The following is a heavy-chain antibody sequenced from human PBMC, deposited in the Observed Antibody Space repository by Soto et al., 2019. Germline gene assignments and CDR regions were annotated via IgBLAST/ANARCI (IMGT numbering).Heavy chain of an antibody. CDR2: IYHSGCT. V-gene: IGHV4-4*02. CDR1: SGSISSSNW. J-gene: IGHJ4*02. D-gene: IGHD4-4*01. CDR3: APVTPHNYCDS. Sequence: QVQLQESGPGLVKPSGTLSLTCAVSSGSISSSNWWSWVRQPPGKGLEWIGEIYHSGCTNYNPCLQRRVTISVDKSKIQYPLKLSSVSAADTAVDYCAPVTPHNYCDSLGQGSLVTVSS.